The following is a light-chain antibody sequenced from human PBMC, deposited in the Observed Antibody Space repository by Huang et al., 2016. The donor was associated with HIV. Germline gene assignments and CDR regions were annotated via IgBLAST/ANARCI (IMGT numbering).Light chain of an antibody. CDR3: QQYDNLPLFT. Sequence: DIQMTQSPSSLSASVGDRVTITCQASQDISNYLNWYQQKPGQAPKRLIYDASNLETGVPSRCSGSGSGTDFTFTISSLQAEDIATYYCQQYDNLPLFTFGPGTTLDIK. V-gene: IGKV1-33*01. CDR2: DAS. J-gene: IGKJ3*01. CDR1: QDISNY.